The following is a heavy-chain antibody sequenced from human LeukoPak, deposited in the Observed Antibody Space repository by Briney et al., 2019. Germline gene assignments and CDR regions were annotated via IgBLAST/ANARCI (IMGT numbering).Heavy chain of an antibody. J-gene: IGHJ6*03. V-gene: IGHV1-8*03. CDR2: MNPNSGNT. Sequence: VASVKVSCKASGHTFTSYDINWVRQATGQGLEWMGWMNPNSGNTGYAQKFQGRVTITRNTSISTAYMELSSLRSEDTAVYYCARARSSGFSYYYYYMDVWGKGTTVTVSS. D-gene: IGHD6-19*01. CDR3: ARARSSGFSYYYYYMDV. CDR1: GHTFTSYD.